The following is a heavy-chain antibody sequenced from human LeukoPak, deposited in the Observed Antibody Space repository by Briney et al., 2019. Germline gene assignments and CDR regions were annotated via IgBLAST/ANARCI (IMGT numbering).Heavy chain of an antibody. CDR1: GGTFSSYA. D-gene: IGHD6-19*01. J-gene: IGHJ5*02. CDR3: ARISRIAVAGHGTWFDP. Sequence: SVKVSRKASGGTFSSYAISWVRQAPGQGLEWMGRIIPIFGTANYAQKFQGRVTITTDESTSTAYMELSSLRSEDTAVYYCARISRIAVAGHGTWFDPWGQGTLVTVSS. CDR2: IIPIFGTA. V-gene: IGHV1-69*05.